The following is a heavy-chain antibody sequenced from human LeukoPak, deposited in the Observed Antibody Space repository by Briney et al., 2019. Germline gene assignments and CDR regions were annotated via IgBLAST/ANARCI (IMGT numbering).Heavy chain of an antibody. J-gene: IGHJ4*02. D-gene: IGHD5-24*01. V-gene: IGHV1-2*02. CDR1: GYTFTCYY. CDR2: INPNSGGT. Sequence: ASVKVSCKASGYTFTCYYMHWVRQAPGQGLEWVGWINPNSGGTNYAQKFQGRVTMTRDTSISTAYMELSRLTSDDTAVYYCARLAEMATSHDYWGQGTLVTVSS. CDR3: ARLAEMATSHDY.